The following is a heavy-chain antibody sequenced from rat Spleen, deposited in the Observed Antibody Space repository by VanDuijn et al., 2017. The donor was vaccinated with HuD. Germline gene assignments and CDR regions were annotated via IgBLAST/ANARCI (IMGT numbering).Heavy chain of an antibody. CDR3: ARHNSGFGFIGA. CDR2: ISSHSGTI. CDR1: GFTFSDYG. D-gene: IGHD4-4*01. Sequence: EVQLVESGGGLVQPGRSLKLSCVASGFTFSDYGMNWIRQAPGKGLEWVAYISSHSGTIYYADTVKGRFTISRDYAKNTLYLQLSSMRSEDTALYYVARHNSGFGFIGALGQGASVTVSS. V-gene: IGHV5-34*01. J-gene: IGHJ4*01.